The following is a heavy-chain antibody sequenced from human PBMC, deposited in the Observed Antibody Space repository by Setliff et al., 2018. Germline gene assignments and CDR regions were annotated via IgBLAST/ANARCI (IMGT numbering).Heavy chain of an antibody. J-gene: IGHJ4*02. V-gene: IGHV1-18*01. Sequence: ASVKVSCKASGYTFTNYGINWVRQAPGQGLEWMGWINNYNMNTNYPQKFLGRVTMTTDTSTSTAYMELRSLRPDDTAVYFCSRLVRFCTRTVCQRLSGDDFWGQGTRVTVSS. D-gene: IGHD3-10*01. CDR2: INNYNMNT. CDR3: SRLVRFCTRTVCQRLSGDDF. CDR1: GYTFTNYG.